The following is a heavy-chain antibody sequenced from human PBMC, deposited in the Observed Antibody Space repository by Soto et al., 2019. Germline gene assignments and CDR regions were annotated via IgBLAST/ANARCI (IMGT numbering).Heavy chain of an antibody. J-gene: IGHJ4*02. V-gene: IGHV4-59*01. D-gene: IGHD3-3*01. CDR3: ARGRPDLITIFGVVIIGPFDY. Sequence: PSETLSLTCTVSGGSISSYYWSWIRQPPGKGLEWIGYIYYSGSTNYNPSLKSRVTISVDTSKNQFSMKMSSVTAADTAVYYFARGRPDLITIFGVVIIGPFDYWGQGTLVTVS. CDR2: IYYSGST. CDR1: GGSISSYY.